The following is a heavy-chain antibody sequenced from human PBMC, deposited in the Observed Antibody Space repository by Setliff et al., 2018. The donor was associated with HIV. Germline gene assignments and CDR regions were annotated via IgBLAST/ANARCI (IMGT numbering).Heavy chain of an antibody. Sequence: SETLSLTCTVSGGSISGYYWSWIRQTPGKGLEWIGYIYSSGTSNYKPSLKSRLTISVDASERQFFLKLSSVTAADTAVYYCARGKYYSSGYDYYFDYWGQGILVTVSS. V-gene: IGHV4-59*01. J-gene: IGHJ4*02. CDR3: ARGKYYSSGYDYYFDY. CDR1: GGSISGYY. D-gene: IGHD5-12*01. CDR2: IYSSGTS.